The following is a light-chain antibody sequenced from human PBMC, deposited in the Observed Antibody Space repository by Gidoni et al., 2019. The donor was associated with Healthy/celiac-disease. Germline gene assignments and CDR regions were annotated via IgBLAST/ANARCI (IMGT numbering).Light chain of an antibody. Sequence: EIVLTQSPGTLSLSPGERATLSCRASQSVSSSYLAWYQQKPGQAPRLLIYGASRRATGIPDRFSGSWSGTDFTLTISRLAPEDFAVYSCPQYGSSPWTFGQGTKVEIK. V-gene: IGKV3-20*01. CDR3: PQYGSSPWT. CDR2: GAS. CDR1: QSVSSSY. J-gene: IGKJ1*01.